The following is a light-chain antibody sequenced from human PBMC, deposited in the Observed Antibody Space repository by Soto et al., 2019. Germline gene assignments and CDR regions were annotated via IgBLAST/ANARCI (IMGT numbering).Light chain of an antibody. V-gene: IGKV3-20*01. CDR2: GAS. Sequence: EVVLTQSPGTLSLSPGDRATLSCRASQSINNNYLAWYQQKPGQPPSLLIYGASSRATGIPDRFSGSGSGTAFTPTFSSLDPEDFAVYFCKKSGTYPRFTFGGGTK. CDR3: KKSGTYPRFT. CDR1: QSINNNY. J-gene: IGKJ4*01.